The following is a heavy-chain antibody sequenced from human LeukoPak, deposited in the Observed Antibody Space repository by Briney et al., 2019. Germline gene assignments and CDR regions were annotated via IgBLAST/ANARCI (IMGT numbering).Heavy chain of an antibody. J-gene: IGHJ5*02. CDR3: ARDRIGYSNYRPQNWFDP. CDR2: IYYSGST. CDR1: GGSISSYY. Sequence: SETLSLTCTVSGGSISSYYWSWIRQPPGKGLEWIGYIYYSGSTNYNPSLKSRVTISVDTSKNQFSLKLSSVTAADTAVYYCARDRIGYSNYRPQNWFDPWGQGTLVTVSS. V-gene: IGHV4-59*12. D-gene: IGHD4-11*01.